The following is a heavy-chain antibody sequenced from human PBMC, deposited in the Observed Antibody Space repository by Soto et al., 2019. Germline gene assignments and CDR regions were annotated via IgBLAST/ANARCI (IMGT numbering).Heavy chain of an antibody. CDR3: AKVKGDIVVVVAATHLYFVDY. CDR2: ISGGGGST. D-gene: IGHD2-15*01. J-gene: IGHJ4*02. Sequence: GGSLRLSCAASGFTFSTYAMTWVRQAPGKGLEWVSVISGGGGSTYYADSVKGRFTISRDNSKNTLFLQMNSLRAEDTAVYYCAKVKGDIVVVVAATHLYFVDYWGQGTLVTVSS. V-gene: IGHV3-23*01. CDR1: GFTFSTYA.